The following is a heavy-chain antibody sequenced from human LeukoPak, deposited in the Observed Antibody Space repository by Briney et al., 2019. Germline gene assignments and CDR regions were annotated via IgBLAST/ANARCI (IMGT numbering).Heavy chain of an antibody. J-gene: IGHJ4*02. CDR3: ARGRGPDY. Sequence: GGSLRLSCGASGITFTNYWMSWVRQAPGKGLEWVAIIKQDGSEKYYVDSVKGRFIISRDNAKNSLYLQMNSLRAEDTVVYYCARGRGPDYWGQGTLVTVSS. CDR1: GITFTNYW. V-gene: IGHV3-7*01. CDR2: IKQDGSEK.